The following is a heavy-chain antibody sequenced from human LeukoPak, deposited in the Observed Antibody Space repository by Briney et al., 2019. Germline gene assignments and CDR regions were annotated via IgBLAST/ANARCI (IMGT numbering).Heavy chain of an antibody. V-gene: IGHV1-69*04. CDR3: ATDLVVPAAKSQRRYFQH. CDR1: GGTFSSYA. J-gene: IGHJ1*01. Sequence: GSSVKVSCKASGGTFSSYAISWVRQAPGQGLEWMGRIIPILGIANYAQKFQGRVTITADKSTSTAYMELSSLRSEDTAVYYCATDLVVPAAKSQRRYFQHWGQGTLVTVSS. D-gene: IGHD2-2*01. CDR2: IIPILGIA.